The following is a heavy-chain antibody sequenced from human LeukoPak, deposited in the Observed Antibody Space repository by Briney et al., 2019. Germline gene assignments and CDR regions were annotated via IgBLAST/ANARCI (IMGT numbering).Heavy chain of an antibody. CDR1: GGSFSGYY. V-gene: IGHV4-34*01. CDR2: INHSGST. J-gene: IGHJ4*02. Sequence: SETLSLTCAGYGGSFSGYYWSWIRQPPGKGLEWIGEINHSGSTNYNPSLKSRVTISVDTSKNQFSLKLSSVTAAGTAVFYCARGLGAHSPDYDYIWGTYRYTGGFDYWGQGTLVTVSS. CDR3: ARGLGAHSPDYDYIWGTYRYTGGFDY. D-gene: IGHD3-16*02.